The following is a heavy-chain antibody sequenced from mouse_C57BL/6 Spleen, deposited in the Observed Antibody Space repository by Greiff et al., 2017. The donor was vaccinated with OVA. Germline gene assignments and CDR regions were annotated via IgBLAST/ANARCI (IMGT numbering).Heavy chain of an antibody. D-gene: IGHD1-1*01. CDR2: IYPRSGNT. Sequence: VQLQQSGAELARPGASVKLSCKASGYTFTSYGISWVKQRTGQGLEWIGEIYPRSGNTYYNEKFKGKATLTADKSSSTAYMELRSLTSEDSAVYFCARFYDGSSYWYFDVWGTGTTVTVSS. CDR1: GYTFTSYG. V-gene: IGHV1-81*01. J-gene: IGHJ1*03. CDR3: ARFYDGSSYWYFDV.